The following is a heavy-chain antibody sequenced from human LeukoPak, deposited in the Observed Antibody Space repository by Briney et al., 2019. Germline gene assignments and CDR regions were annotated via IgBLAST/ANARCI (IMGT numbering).Heavy chain of an antibody. V-gene: IGHV3-7*01. Sequence: GGSLRLSCAASGFTFNRYWMSWVRQAPGKELQWVANIKQDGSAKYYVDSVKGRFTISRDNAKNSLYLQMNSLRAEDTAVYYCARVEASGHDYGAFDYWGQGTLVTVSS. J-gene: IGHJ4*02. CDR1: GFTFNRYW. CDR2: IKQDGSAK. CDR3: ARVEASGHDYGAFDY. D-gene: IGHD5-12*01.